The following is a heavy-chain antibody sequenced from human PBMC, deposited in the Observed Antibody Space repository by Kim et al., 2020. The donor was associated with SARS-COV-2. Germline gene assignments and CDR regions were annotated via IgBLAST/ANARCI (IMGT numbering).Heavy chain of an antibody. D-gene: IGHD3-22*01. V-gene: IGHV4-34*01. J-gene: IGHJ5*02. CDR3: ARAGNYYDSSGYASWWFDP. CDR1: GGSFSGYY. Sequence: SETLSLTCAVYGGSFSGYYWSWIRQPPGKGLEWIGEINHSGNTNYNPSLKSRVTISVDTSKNQFSLKLSSVTAADTAVYYCARAGNYYDSSGYASWWFDP. CDR2: INHSGNT.